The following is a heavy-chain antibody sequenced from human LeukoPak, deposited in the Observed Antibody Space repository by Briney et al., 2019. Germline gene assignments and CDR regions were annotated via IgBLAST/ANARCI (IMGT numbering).Heavy chain of an antibody. V-gene: IGHV3-23*01. CDR1: GITLSNYG. CDR2: ISDRGGST. J-gene: IGHJ4*02. CDR3: ARVDTAKGKPFDY. D-gene: IGHD5-18*01. Sequence: GGSLRLSCVVSGITLSNYGTSWVRQAPGKGLEWVAGISDRGGSTNYADSVKGRFTISRDNAKNTLYLQMNSLRAEDTAVYYCARVDTAKGKPFDYWGQGTLVTVSS.